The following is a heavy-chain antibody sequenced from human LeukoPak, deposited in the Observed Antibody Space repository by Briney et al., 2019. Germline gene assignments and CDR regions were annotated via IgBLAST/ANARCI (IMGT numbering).Heavy chain of an antibody. D-gene: IGHD3-10*01. CDR2: IYYSGST. CDR3: AGPLTVRGVILL. V-gene: IGHV4-39*07. Sequence: SETLSLTCTVSGGSISSSSYYWGWIRQPPGKGLEWIGSIYYSGSTYYNPSLKSRVTISVDTSKSQFSLKLSSVTAADTAVYYCAGPLTVRGVILLWGQGTLVTVSS. CDR1: GGSISSSSYY. J-gene: IGHJ4*02.